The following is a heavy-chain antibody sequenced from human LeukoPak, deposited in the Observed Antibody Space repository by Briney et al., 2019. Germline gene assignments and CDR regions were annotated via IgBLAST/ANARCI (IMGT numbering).Heavy chain of an antibody. J-gene: IGHJ4*02. Sequence: SETLSLTCAVSGYSISSGYYWGWIRQPPGKGLEWIGYIYYSGSTNYNPSLKSRVTISVDTSKNQFSLKLSSVTAADTAVYYCARGPTSITGTTDYWGQGTLVTVSS. CDR2: IYYSGST. CDR1: GYSISSGYY. D-gene: IGHD1/OR15-1a*01. V-gene: IGHV4-61*01. CDR3: ARGPTSITGTTDY.